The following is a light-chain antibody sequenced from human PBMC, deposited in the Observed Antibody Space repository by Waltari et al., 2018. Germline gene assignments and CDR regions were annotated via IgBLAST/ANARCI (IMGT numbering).Light chain of an antibody. Sequence: EILMTQSPHSLRVTLGGPDSLSCRSRQSLLHCNGYTYIDWYLPKPGQSPQLRIYLGSNLASGVPDRVSGSGSGTDFTLRISIVEAEDVGVYYCMQALQTPYTVGQGTKLEIK. CDR1: QSLLHCNGYTY. CDR2: LGS. CDR3: MQALQTPYT. J-gene: IGKJ2*01. V-gene: IGKV2-28*01.